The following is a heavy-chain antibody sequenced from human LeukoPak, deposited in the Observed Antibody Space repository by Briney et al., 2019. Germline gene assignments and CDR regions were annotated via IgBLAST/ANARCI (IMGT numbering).Heavy chain of an antibody. CDR1: RFTFSIYG. CDR2: IWYDGTNK. CDR3: ARDGDSNKLFDY. D-gene: IGHD4-11*01. J-gene: IGHJ4*02. V-gene: IGHV3-33*01. Sequence: PGRSLRLSCAASRFTFSIYGMHWVRQAPGKGLEWVAIIWYDGTNKYYTDSVKGRFTISRDNSKNTLYLQMNSLRAEATAVYYCARDGDSNKLFDYWGQGTRVIVSS.